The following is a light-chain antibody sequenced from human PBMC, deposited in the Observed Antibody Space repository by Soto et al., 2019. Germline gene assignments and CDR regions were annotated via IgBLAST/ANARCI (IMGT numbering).Light chain of an antibody. CDR1: QNINNN. Sequence: EIVMTQSPATLSVSPGERATLSCRASQNINNNLAWYQQKPGQAPRLLISGASTRATGVPARFSGSGSGTDFTLTISRLEPEDCAVYYCQHYGSSPRFGQGTKVDIK. V-gene: IGKV3-20*01. CDR3: QHYGSSPR. CDR2: GAS. J-gene: IGKJ1*01.